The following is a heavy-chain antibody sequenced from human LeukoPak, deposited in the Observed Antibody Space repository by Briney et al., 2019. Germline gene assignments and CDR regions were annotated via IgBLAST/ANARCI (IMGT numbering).Heavy chain of an antibody. CDR2: IYYSGST. J-gene: IGHJ4*02. D-gene: IGHD2-2*01. V-gene: IGHV4-39*01. CDR1: GGSISSSSYY. CDR3: ASPCSSTSCHVDY. Sequence: PSETLSLTCTVSGGSISSSSYYWGWIRQPPGKGLEWIGSIYYSGSTYYNPSLKSRVTISVDTSKNQFSLKLSSVTAADTAVYYCASPCSSTSCHVDYWGQGTLVTVSS.